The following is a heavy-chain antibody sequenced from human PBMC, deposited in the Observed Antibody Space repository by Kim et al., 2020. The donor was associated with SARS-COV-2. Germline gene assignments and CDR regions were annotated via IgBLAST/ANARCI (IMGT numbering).Heavy chain of an antibody. CDR2: YI. V-gene: IGHV3-21*01. J-gene: IGHJ4*02. Sequence: YIYYADSVKGRFTITRDNAKNSRYLQMNSLRAEHTAVYYCARESSGSPPHWGQGTLVTVSS. CDR3: ARESSGSPPH.